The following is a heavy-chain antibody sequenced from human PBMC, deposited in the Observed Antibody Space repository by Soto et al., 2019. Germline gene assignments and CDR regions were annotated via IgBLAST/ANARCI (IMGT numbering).Heavy chain of an antibody. CDR3: AREGAHYAPLDH. V-gene: IGHV1-3*01. CDR2: INVDNANT. J-gene: IGHJ4*02. D-gene: IGHD4-17*01. CDR1: GSTFTSFS. Sequence: LLKVSCKSSGSTFTSFSIHCVIHAPGQGLEWMGWINVDNANTGYSQKFQGRFTTARDTAASTAYMELSSLTSEDTAIYYCAREGAHYAPLDHWGQGSLVTVSS.